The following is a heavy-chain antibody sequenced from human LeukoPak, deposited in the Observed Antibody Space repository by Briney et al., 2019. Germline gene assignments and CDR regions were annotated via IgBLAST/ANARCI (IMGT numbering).Heavy chain of an antibody. CDR2: INPNSGGT. CDR3: ARVGFFDSSGYYGY. V-gene: IGHV1-2*02. D-gene: IGHD3-22*01. CDR1: GYTFTGYY. J-gene: IGHJ4*02. Sequence: ASVKVSCKASGYTFTGYYMHWVRQAPGQGLEWMGWINPNSGGTNYAQKFQGRVTMTRDTSISAAYMEPSRLRSDDTAVYYCARVGFFDSSGYYGYWGQGTLVTVSS.